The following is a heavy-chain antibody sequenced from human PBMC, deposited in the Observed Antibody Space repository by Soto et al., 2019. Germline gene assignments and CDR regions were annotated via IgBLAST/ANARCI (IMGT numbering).Heavy chain of an antibody. J-gene: IGHJ4*02. Sequence: QVQLVQSGAAVKKPGSSVKVSCKASGGTFSSYAISWVRQAPGQGLEWMGGIIPIFGTANYAQKFQGRVTITEDESTSAAYMGLSSLRSEDTAVYYCAAHWGGSSCRQGYFDYWGRGTLVTVSS. CDR1: GGTFSSYA. CDR2: IIPIFGTA. V-gene: IGHV1-69*01. CDR3: AAHWGGSSCRQGYFDY. D-gene: IGHD6-13*01.